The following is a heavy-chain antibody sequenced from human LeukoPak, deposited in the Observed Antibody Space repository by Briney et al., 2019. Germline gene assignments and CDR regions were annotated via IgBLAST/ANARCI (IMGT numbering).Heavy chain of an antibody. V-gene: IGHV1-8*03. CDR2: MNPNSGNT. CDR1: GYTFTSYD. Sequence: ASVKVSCKASGYTFTSYDINWVRQATGQGLEWMGWMNPNSGNTGYAQKFQGRVTITRNTSISTAYMELSSLRSEDTAVYYCARAQIRLSGAFDIWGQGTMATVSS. J-gene: IGHJ3*02. CDR3: ARAQIRLSGAFDI. D-gene: IGHD5-12*01.